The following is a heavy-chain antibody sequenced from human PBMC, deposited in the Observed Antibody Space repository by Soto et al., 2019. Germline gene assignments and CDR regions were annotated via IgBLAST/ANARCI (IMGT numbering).Heavy chain of an antibody. Sequence: GGSLRLSCAASGFTFSSYAMSWVRQAPGKGLEWVSAISGSGGSTYYADSVKGRFTISRDNSKNTLYLQMDSLRAEDTAVYYCAKNRRYFDWSLGFDYWGQGTLVTVSS. J-gene: IGHJ4*02. CDR1: GFTFSSYA. CDR2: ISGSGGST. V-gene: IGHV3-23*01. CDR3: AKNRRYFDWSLGFDY. D-gene: IGHD3-9*01.